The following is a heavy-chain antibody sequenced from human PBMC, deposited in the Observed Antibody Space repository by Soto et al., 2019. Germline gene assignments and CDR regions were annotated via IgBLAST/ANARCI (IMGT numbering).Heavy chain of an antibody. V-gene: IGHV3-23*01. J-gene: IGHJ4*02. CDR3: AVIPDFWSGYYIPTRLSWSIFDY. CDR2: ISGSGGST. D-gene: IGHD3-3*01. Sequence: GGSLRLSCAASGFTFSSYAMSWVRQAPGKGLEWVSAISGSGGSTYYADSVKGRFTISRDNSKNTLYLQMNSLRAEDTAVYYCAVIPDFWSGYYIPTRLSWSIFDYWGQGTLVTVSS. CDR1: GFTFSSYA.